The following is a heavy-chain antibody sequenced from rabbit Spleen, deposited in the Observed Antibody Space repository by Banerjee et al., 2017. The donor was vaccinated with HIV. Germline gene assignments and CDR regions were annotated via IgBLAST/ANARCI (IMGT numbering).Heavy chain of an antibody. D-gene: IGHD1-1*01. CDR3: ARDTSTSFSSYGMDL. J-gene: IGHJ6*01. CDR2: IAVGSGHFT. V-gene: IGHV1S45*01. Sequence: QEQVVESGGGLVKPGGSLTLTCTASGFSFNFNDYMCWVRQAPGRGLEWIACIAVGSGHFTYSASWAKGRFTISKTSSTTVTLQMTSLTAADTATYFCARDTSTSFSSYGMDLWGPGTLVTVS. CDR1: GFSFNFNDY.